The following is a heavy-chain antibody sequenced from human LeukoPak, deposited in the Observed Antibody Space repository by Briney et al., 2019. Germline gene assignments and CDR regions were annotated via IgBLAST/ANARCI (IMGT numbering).Heavy chain of an antibody. CDR1: GFSFSAYA. Sequence: GGSLRLSCEASGFSFSAYALSWVRQAPGKGLEWVSAITGPGEGTWHADSVKGRFTTSRDNSQRTLYLQMNSLRVEDTAVYYCAKRIVGWYQIDYWGHGTLVTVSP. J-gene: IGHJ4*01. CDR3: AKRIVGWYQIDY. V-gene: IGHV3-23*01. CDR2: ITGPGEGT. D-gene: IGHD6-19*01.